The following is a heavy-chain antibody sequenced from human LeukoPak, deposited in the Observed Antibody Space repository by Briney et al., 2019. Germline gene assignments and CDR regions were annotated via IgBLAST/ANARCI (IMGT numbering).Heavy chain of an antibody. J-gene: IGHJ5*02. CDR3: ASQYDFWSGYRLFYNWFDP. CDR2: ISSSSYI. V-gene: IGHV3-21*01. Sequence: TGGSLRLSCAASGFTFSSYSMSWVRQAPGKGLEWVSSISSSSYIYYADSVKGRFTISRDNAKNSLYLQMNSLRAEDTAVYYCASQYDFWSGYRLFYNWFDPWGQGTLVTVSS. CDR1: GFTFSSYS. D-gene: IGHD3-3*01.